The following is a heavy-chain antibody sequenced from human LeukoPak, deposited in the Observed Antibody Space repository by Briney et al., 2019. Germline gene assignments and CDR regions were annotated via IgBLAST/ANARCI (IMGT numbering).Heavy chain of an antibody. CDR2: INPSGGST. V-gene: IGHV1-46*01. CDR1: GYTFTSYY. CDR3: ARDHSSGPGTLDY. D-gene: IGHD6-19*01. Sequence: ASVKVSCLASGYTFTSYYMHWVRQAPGQGLEWMGIINPSGGSTSYAQKFQGRVTMTRDMSTSTVYMELSSLRSEDTAVYYCARDHSSGPGTLDYWGQGTLVTVSS. J-gene: IGHJ4*02.